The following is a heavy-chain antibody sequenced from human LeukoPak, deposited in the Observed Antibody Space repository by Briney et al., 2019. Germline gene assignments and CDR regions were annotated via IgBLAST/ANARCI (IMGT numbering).Heavy chain of an antibody. D-gene: IGHD3-22*01. CDR3: ARRLYYYDSSGYYYVVFDP. V-gene: IGHV4-59*08. CDR2: TYYSGTI. CDR1: GDSISSYY. J-gene: IGHJ5*02. Sequence: SETLSLTCTVSGDSISSYYWGWIRQPPGKGLEWIGFTYYSGTINYNPSLKSRVTISEDTSKNQFSLKLSSVTAADTAVYYCARRLYYYDSSGYYYVVFDPWGQGTLVTVSS.